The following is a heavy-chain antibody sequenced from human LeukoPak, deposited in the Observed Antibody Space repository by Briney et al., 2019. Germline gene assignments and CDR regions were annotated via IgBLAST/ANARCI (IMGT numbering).Heavy chain of an antibody. J-gene: IGHJ5*02. D-gene: IGHD6-13*01. CDR1: GGSFSGYY. V-gene: IGHV4-34*01. CDR2: INHSGST. CDR3: ARLVASRYSSLQGFDP. Sequence: SSETLSLTCAVYGGSFSGYYWSWIRQPPGKGLEWIGEINHSGSTNYNPSLKSLVTISVDTSKNQFSLKLSSVTAADTAVYYCARLVASRYSSLQGFDPWGQGTLVTVSS.